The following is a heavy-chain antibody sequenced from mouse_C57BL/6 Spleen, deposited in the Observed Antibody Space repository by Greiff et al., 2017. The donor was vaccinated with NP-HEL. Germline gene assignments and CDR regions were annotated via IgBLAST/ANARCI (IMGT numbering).Heavy chain of an antibody. CDR2: IDPSDSYT. J-gene: IGHJ2*01. CDR3: ARKGKGPFDY. D-gene: IGHD3-3*01. V-gene: IGHV1-50*01. Sequence: QVQLKQPGAELVKPGASVKLSCKASGYTFTSYWMQWVKQRPGQGLEWIGEIDPSDSYTNYNQKFKGKATLTVDTSSSTAYMQLSSLTSEDSAVYYCARKGKGPFDYWGQGTTLTVSS. CDR1: GYTFTSYW.